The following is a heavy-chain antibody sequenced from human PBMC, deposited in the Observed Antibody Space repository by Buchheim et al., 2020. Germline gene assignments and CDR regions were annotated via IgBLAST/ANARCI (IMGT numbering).Heavy chain of an antibody. CDR1: GGSISDGFYY. CDR2: IATSGET. Sequence: QVQLQESGPGLVKPSQTLSLTCTASGGSISDGFYYWTWIRQPAAKGLEWIGRIATSGETNYAPSLKSRVTISQGPSRNQFSLQLTSATAADTATYYCVRYYYSSTGDNWIDLWGQG. D-gene: IGHD3-22*01. V-gene: IGHV4-61*02. J-gene: IGHJ5*02. CDR3: VRYYYSSTGDNWIDL.